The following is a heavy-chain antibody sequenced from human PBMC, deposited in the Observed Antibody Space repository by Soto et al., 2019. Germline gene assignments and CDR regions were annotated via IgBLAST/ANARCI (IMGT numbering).Heavy chain of an antibody. CDR3: ARALYSSSSRIYYFDY. J-gene: IGHJ4*02. Sequence: ASVKVSGKASGYTFTGYYMHWVRQTPGQGLEWMGWINPNSGGTNYAQKFQGRVTMTRDTSISTAYMELSRLRSDDTAVYYCARALYSSSSRIYYFDYWGQGTLVTVSS. CDR1: GYTFTGYY. V-gene: IGHV1-2*02. CDR2: INPNSGGT. D-gene: IGHD6-6*01.